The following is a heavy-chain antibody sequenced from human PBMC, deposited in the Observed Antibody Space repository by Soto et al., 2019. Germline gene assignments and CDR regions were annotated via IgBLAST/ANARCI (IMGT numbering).Heavy chain of an antibody. CDR2: IIPIVETP. V-gene: IGHV1-69*13. Sequence: SVKVSCKASGGTFNSYDINWVRQAPGQGLEWMGGIIPIVETPKYAQKFQGRVTITADESTSTVYVELSSLRSEDTAMYYCARLSRPNYYDTSGFFKDNWFDPWGQGTLVTVSS. D-gene: IGHD3-22*01. J-gene: IGHJ5*02. CDR3: ARLSRPNYYDTSGFFKDNWFDP. CDR1: GGTFNSYD.